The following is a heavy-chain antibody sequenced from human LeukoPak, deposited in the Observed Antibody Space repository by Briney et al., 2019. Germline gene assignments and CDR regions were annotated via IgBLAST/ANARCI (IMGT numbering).Heavy chain of an antibody. CDR2: ISGGDIST. D-gene: IGHD2-15*01. V-gene: IGHV3-23*01. CDR1: GFAFSNFA. CDR3: AKSGLNRFDY. Sequence: PGGSLRVSCAASGFAFSNFAMSWVRQAPGKGLEWVSTISGGDISTYYADSVKGRFTISRDNSKNTLYLQMNSLRAEDTAIYYCAKSGLNRFDYWGQGTLVTVSS. J-gene: IGHJ4*02.